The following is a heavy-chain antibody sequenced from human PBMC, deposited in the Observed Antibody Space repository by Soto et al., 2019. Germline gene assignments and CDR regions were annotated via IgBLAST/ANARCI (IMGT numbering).Heavy chain of an antibody. Sequence: GESLKISCKGSGYSFTSYWIAWVRQMPGKGLEWMGIIYPDDSDTSYSPSFQGQVTISADNSISTAYLQWSSLRASDTAMYYCARQDGSGIYYFDYWAMGPWSPSPQ. J-gene: IGHJ4*03. CDR3: ARQDGSGIYYFDY. CDR2: IYPDDSDT. D-gene: IGHD3-10*01. V-gene: IGHV5-51*01. CDR1: GYSFTSYW.